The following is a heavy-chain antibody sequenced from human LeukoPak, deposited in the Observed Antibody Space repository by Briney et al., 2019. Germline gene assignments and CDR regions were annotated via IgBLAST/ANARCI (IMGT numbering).Heavy chain of an antibody. CDR2: INHSRYT. CDR1: GGSFNDYY. V-gene: IGHV4-34*01. Sequence: SETPSLTCADSGGSFNDYYWSWVRQTPGKRLEWIGEINHSRYTNDTPSPKSRVTLSIDTPRKQFSLNLRSVTVADTGIYYCTRMTTGHDYWGQGTPVTVSS. J-gene: IGHJ4*02. D-gene: IGHD4-17*01. CDR3: TRMTTGHDY.